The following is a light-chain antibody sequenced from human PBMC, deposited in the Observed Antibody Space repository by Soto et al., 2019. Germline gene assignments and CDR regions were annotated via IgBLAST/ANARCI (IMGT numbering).Light chain of an antibody. Sequence: DIQMTQSPSTLSAXVGDRVTITCRASQSISSWLAWYQQKPGKAPKLLIYDASSLESGVPSRFSGSGSGTEFTLTISSLQPNDFATYYCQHYKSYSWTFGQGTTVDIK. CDR3: QHYKSYSWT. J-gene: IGKJ1*01. CDR1: QSISSW. CDR2: DAS. V-gene: IGKV1-5*01.